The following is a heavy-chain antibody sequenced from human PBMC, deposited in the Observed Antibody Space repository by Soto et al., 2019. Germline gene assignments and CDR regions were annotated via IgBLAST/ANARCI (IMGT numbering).Heavy chain of an antibody. V-gene: IGHV3-23*01. CDR3: AKSRREYQLLLIGGFYWYFDL. J-gene: IGHJ2*01. CDR2: ISGSGGST. D-gene: IGHD2-2*01. Sequence: GGSLRLSCAASGFTFSSYAMSWVRQAPGKGLEWVSAISGSGGSTYYADSVKGRFTISRDNSKNTLYLQMNSLRAEDTAVYYCAKSRREYQLLLIGGFYWYFDLWGRGTLVTVSS. CDR1: GFTFSSYA.